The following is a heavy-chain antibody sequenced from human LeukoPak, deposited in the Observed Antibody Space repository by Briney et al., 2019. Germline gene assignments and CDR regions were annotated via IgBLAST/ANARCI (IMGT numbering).Heavy chain of an antibody. J-gene: IGHJ4*02. D-gene: IGHD6-6*01. CDR1: GYSFTTYW. CDR3: AGHQEYSSSSPVAY. V-gene: IGHV5-51*01. Sequence: GESLKISCKGSGYSFTTYWIGWVRQMPGKGLEWMGIIYPGDSDTTYSPSFQGQVTISADKSVSTAYLQWSSLKASDTAMYYCAGHQEYSSSSPVAYWGQGTLVTVSS. CDR2: IYPGDSDT.